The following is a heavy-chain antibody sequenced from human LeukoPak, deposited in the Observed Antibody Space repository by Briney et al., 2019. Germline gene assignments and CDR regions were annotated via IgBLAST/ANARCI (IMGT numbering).Heavy chain of an antibody. CDR3: AAPSYSSGWFGDY. CDR2: IVVGSGNT. Sequence: SVKVSCKASGFTFTSSAVQWVRQARGQRLEWIGSIVVGSGNTNYAQKFQERVTITRDMSTGTAYMELSSLRSDDTAVYCCAAPSYSSGWFGDYWGQGTLVTVSS. D-gene: IGHD6-19*01. CDR1: GFTFTSSA. V-gene: IGHV1-58*01. J-gene: IGHJ4*02.